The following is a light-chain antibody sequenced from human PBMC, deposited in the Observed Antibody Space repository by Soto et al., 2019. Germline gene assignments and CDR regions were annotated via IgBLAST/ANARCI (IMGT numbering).Light chain of an antibody. CDR2: DAS. CDR3: QQCQENPLT. Sequence: IQMTQSPSSLSASVGDRVTSTCRASQSISSCLTWYQQKPGKAPNLLIFDASTLESGVPSRFSGSGSGTEFTLTISVLQPEDFAIYYCQQCQENPLTFGQGTRLEIK. J-gene: IGKJ5*01. CDR1: QSISSC. V-gene: IGKV1-5*01.